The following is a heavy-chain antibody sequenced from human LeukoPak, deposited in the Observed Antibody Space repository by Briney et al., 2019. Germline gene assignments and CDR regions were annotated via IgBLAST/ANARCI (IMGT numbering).Heavy chain of an antibody. CDR2: IYSSGST. J-gene: IGHJ4*02. CDR3: ARKDGDY. V-gene: IGHV4-4*07. Sequence: SETLSLTCTVSGASISAFHWTWFRQPAGKGLEWIGLIYSSGSTLFNPSLKSRVTMSVDLTKNQLSLKLTSVTAADTAMYYCARKDGDYWGRGTLVTVSS. CDR1: GASISAFH.